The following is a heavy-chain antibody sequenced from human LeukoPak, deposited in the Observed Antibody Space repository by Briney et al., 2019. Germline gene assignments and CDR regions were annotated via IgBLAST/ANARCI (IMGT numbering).Heavy chain of an antibody. D-gene: IGHD2-21*02. J-gene: IGHJ4*02. V-gene: IGHV4-31*01. Sequence: SQTLSLTCTVSGGSISSGGYYWSWLRQHQGRGVEWVVYIYYRGSPYYTPSLKSLVTISVHTSKIQFSLKLSSVTAADTAVYYCARADVCGGDCSSFDYWGQGTLVTVSS. CDR3: ARADVCGGDCSSFDY. CDR1: GGSISSGGYY. CDR2: IYYRGSP.